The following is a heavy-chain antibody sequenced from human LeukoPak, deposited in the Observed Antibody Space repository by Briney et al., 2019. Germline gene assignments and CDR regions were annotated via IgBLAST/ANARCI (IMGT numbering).Heavy chain of an antibody. Sequence: PGGSLRLSCGASGFTFSSYWMSWVRQAPGKGLEWVANINQDGSETYYVDSVKGRFTISRDNAKNSLYLQMKSLRAEDTAVYYCARDLFGVVNWFDRWGQGTLVTVSS. CDR1: GFTFSSYW. D-gene: IGHD3-3*01. V-gene: IGHV3-7*01. J-gene: IGHJ5*02. CDR2: INQDGSET. CDR3: ARDLFGVVNWFDR.